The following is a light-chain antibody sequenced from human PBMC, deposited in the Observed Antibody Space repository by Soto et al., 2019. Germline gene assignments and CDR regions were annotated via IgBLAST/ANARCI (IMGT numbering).Light chain of an antibody. Sequence: AIRMTQSPSSFSASIGDRVTITCRASQGISSYLAWYQQKPGKAPKLLIYAASTLQSGVPSRFSGSGSGTDFTLTISCLQSEDFATYYCQQYHSYPRTFGQGTKVEIK. CDR1: QGISSY. CDR2: AAS. J-gene: IGKJ1*01. CDR3: QQYHSYPRT. V-gene: IGKV1-8*01.